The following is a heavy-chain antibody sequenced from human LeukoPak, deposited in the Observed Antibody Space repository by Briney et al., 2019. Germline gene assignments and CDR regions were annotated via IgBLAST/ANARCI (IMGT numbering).Heavy chain of an antibody. D-gene: IGHD1-26*01. CDR3: AREVGATDY. Sequence: SVKVSCKASGGTFSSYYISWVRQAPGQGLEWMGGIIPTLKTAHYAQNFQGRVTVTTDRSTNTAYMELSSLRSEDTAVYYCAREVGATDYWGQGTLVTVSS. CDR1: GGTFSSYY. CDR2: IIPTLKTA. V-gene: IGHV1-69*10. J-gene: IGHJ4*02.